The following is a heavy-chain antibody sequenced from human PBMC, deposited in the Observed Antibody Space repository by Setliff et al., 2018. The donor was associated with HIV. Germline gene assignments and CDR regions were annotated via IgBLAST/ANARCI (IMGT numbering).Heavy chain of an antibody. CDR3: AAGGYHDIFTGYSNRPHYYYGMDV. J-gene: IGHJ6*02. CDR1: GFTFSNYA. CDR2: MVVGRGNT. D-gene: IGHD3-9*01. Sequence: ASVKVSCKASGFTFSNYAVHWVRQAPGQRLEWIGWMVVGRGNTDYAQKFQERVTITRDKSTSTAYMELNGLRSEDTALYYCAAGGYHDIFTGYSNRPHYYYGMDVWGQGTTVTVSS. V-gene: IGHV1-58*01.